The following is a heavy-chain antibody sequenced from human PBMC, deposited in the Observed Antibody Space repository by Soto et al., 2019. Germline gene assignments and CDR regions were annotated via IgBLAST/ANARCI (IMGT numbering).Heavy chain of an antibody. V-gene: IGHV3-30-3*01. J-gene: IGHJ4*02. Sequence: QVQLVESRGGVVQPGRSLRLSCAASGFTFSSYAMHWVRQAPGKGLEWVAVISYDGSNKYYADSVKGRFTISRDNSKNTLYLQMNSLRAEDTAVYYCARSTTVTYYFDYWGQGTLVTVSS. CDR3: ARSTTVTYYFDY. CDR2: ISYDGSNK. CDR1: GFTFSSYA. D-gene: IGHD4-4*01.